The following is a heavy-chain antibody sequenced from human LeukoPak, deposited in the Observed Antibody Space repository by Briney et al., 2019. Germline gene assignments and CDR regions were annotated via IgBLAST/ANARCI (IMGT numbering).Heavy chain of an antibody. CDR2: ISSSSSYI. CDR3: VRARVYYDSSGYSYYFDY. D-gene: IGHD3-22*01. Sequence: PGGSLRLSCAASGFTFSSYSMNWVRQAPGKGLEWVSSISSSSSYIYYADSVKGRFTISRDNANDSLYLQMNSLRVEDTAVYYCVRARVYYDSSGYSYYFDYWGQGTLVTVSS. V-gene: IGHV3-21*04. J-gene: IGHJ4*02. CDR1: GFTFSSYS.